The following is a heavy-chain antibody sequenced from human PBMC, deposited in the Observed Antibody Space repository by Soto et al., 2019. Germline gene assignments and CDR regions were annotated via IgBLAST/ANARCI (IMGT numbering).Heavy chain of an antibody. CDR1: GYTFTSYG. CDR3: ARDASPVDFWSGYGMKPAFDI. J-gene: IGHJ3*02. CDR2: ISAYNGNT. D-gene: IGHD3-3*01. V-gene: IGHV1-18*01. Sequence: GASVKVSCKASGYTFTSYGISWVRQAPGQGLEWMGWISAYNGNTNYAQKLQGRVTMTTDTSTSTAYMELRSLRSDDTAVYYCARDASPVDFWSGYGMKPAFDIWCQGTMVTVSS.